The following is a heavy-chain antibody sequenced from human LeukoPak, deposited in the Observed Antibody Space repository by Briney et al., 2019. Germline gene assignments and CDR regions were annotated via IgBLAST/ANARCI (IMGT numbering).Heavy chain of an antibody. CDR3: ARVGTYGSGSYLSWLDY. CDR1: GGSISSYY. D-gene: IGHD3-10*01. CDR2: IYYSGST. Sequence: SETLSLTCTDSGGSISSYYWSWIRQPPGKGLEWIGYIYYSGSTNYNPSLKSRVTISVDTSKNQFSLKLSSVTAADTAVYYCARVGTYGSGSYLSWLDYWGQGTLVTVSS. J-gene: IGHJ4*02. V-gene: IGHV4-59*01.